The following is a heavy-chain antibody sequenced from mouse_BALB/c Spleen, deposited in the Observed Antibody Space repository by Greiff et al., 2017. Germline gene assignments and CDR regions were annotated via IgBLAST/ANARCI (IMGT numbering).Heavy chain of an antibody. D-gene: IGHD2-2*01. J-gene: IGHJ3*01. V-gene: IGHV7-3*02. Sequence: EVQVVESGGGLVQPGGSLRLSCATSGFTFTDYYMSWVRQPPGKALEWLGFIRNKANGYTTEYSASVKGRFTISRDNSQSILYLQMNTLRAEDSATYYCARDEGWLRREFAYWGQGTLVTVSA. CDR3: ARDEGWLRREFAY. CDR1: GFTFTDYY. CDR2: IRNKANGYTT.